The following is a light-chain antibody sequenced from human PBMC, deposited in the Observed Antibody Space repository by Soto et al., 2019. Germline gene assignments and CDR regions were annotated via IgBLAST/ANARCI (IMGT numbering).Light chain of an antibody. Sequence: EVVLTQSLGTLSLSPGERATLSCRASQSVDSSTLAWYQQKPGQAPRLLISGASKRATGTPDRFSGSGSGTDFTLTISRLEPEDFALYYCQHFDDYLTFGGGTKVEIK. CDR3: QHFDDYLT. CDR1: QSVDSST. CDR2: GAS. V-gene: IGKV3-20*01. J-gene: IGKJ4*01.